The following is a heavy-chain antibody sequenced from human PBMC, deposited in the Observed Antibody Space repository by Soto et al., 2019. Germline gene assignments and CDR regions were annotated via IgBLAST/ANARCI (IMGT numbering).Heavy chain of an antibody. V-gene: IGHV3-53*01. CDR2: IYSGGST. CDR1: GFTVSSNY. CDR3: ARESRYYDSSGYLY. Sequence: EVQLVESGGGLIQPGGSLRLSCAASGFTVSSNYMSWVRQAPGKGLEWVSVIYSGGSTYYADSVKGRFTISRDNSKNTLYLQMNSLRYEDTAVYYCARESRYYDSSGYLYWGQGTLVTVSS. D-gene: IGHD3-22*01. J-gene: IGHJ4*02.